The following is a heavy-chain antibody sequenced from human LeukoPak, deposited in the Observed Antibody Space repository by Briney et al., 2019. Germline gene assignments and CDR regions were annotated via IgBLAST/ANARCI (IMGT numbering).Heavy chain of an antibody. CDR2: FDPEDGET. CDR1: GYTLTELS. CDR3: ATDQYYGSGSYYNVRGLT. D-gene: IGHD3-10*01. J-gene: IGHJ5*02. V-gene: IGHV1-24*01. Sequence: GASVKVSCKVSGYTLTELSMHWVRQAPGKGLEWMGGFDPEDGETIYAQKFQGRVTMTEDTSTDTAYMELSSLRSEDTAVYYCATDQYYGSGSYYNVRGLTWGQGTLVTVSS.